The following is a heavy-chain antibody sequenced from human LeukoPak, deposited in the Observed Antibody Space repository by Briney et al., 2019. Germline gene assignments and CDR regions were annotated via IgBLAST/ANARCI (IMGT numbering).Heavy chain of an antibody. J-gene: IGHJ4*02. V-gene: IGHV4-34*01. D-gene: IGHD6-13*01. Sequence: PSETLSLTCAVYGESFSGYYWSWIRQPPRKGLEWIGEINHSGSTNYNPSLNSRVTISVDTSKNQFSLKLSSVTAADTAVYYCARDFSEQQLVYPAYFDYWGQGTLVTVSS. CDR2: INHSGST. CDR1: GESFSGYY. CDR3: ARDFSEQQLVYPAYFDY.